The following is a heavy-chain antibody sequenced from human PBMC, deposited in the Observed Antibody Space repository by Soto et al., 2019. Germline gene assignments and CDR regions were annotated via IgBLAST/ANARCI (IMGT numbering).Heavy chain of an antibody. Sequence: EVQLVESGGGLVQPGRSLRLSCAASGFTFDDDAMHWVRQAPGKGLEWVSGISWNSGSIGYADSVKGRFTISRDNAKNSLYLQMNSLRAEDTALYYCAEDKGRFRYYFDYWGQGTLVTVSS. CDR3: AEDKGRFRYYFDY. CDR1: GFTFDDDA. D-gene: IGHD3-3*01. J-gene: IGHJ4*02. V-gene: IGHV3-9*01. CDR2: ISWNSGSI.